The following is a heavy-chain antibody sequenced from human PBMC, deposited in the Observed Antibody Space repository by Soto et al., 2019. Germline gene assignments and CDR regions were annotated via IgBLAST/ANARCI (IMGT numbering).Heavy chain of an antibody. CDR2: ISYDGSNK. CDR1: GFTFSSYG. J-gene: IGHJ4*02. V-gene: IGHV3-30*18. CDR3: AKPHYYGSGRVFDY. Sequence: PGGSLRLSCAASGFTFSSYGMHWVRQAPGKGLEWVAVISYDGSNKYYADSVKGRFTISRDNSKNMLYLQMNSLRAEDTAVYYCAKPHYYGSGRVFDYWGQGTQVTVSS. D-gene: IGHD3-10*01.